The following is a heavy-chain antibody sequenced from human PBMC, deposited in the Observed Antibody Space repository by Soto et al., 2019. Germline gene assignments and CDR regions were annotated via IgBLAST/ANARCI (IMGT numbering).Heavy chain of an antibody. D-gene: IGHD1-26*01. CDR2: IYYSGST. V-gene: IGHV4-30-4*01. Sequence: SETLSLTCTVSGVSISSGDYYWSWIRQPPGKGLEWIGYIYYSGSTYYNPSLKSRVTISVDTSKNQFSLKLSSVTAADTAVYYCARDGKGRPFNYWGQGTLVTVSS. CDR1: GVSISSGDYY. CDR3: ARDGKGRPFNY. J-gene: IGHJ4*02.